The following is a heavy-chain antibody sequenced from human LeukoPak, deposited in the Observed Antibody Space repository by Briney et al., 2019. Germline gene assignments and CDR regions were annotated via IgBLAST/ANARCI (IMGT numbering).Heavy chain of an antibody. J-gene: IGHJ4*02. CDR1: GGSIKSYY. V-gene: IGHV4-59*01. CDR3: ARYEEFSTGYSASSPRHYFDH. D-gene: IGHD3/OR15-3a*01. CDR2: IYYTGST. Sequence: SETLSLTCTVSGGSIKSYYWGWIRQPPGKGLECIGHIYYTGSTYYKPSLESRVTISVDMAKNQISLKLSSVTAADTAVYYCARYEEFSTGYSASSPRHYFDHWGQGTLVTVSS.